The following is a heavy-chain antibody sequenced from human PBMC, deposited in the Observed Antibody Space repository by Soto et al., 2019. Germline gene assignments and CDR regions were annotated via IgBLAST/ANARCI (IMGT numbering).Heavy chain of an antibody. CDR2: MNPNSGNT. CDR3: ARAYYDSSGYYFDY. D-gene: IGHD3-22*01. J-gene: IGHJ4*02. V-gene: IGHV1-8*01. CDR1: GYTFTSYD. Sequence: QVQLVQSGAEVKKPGASVKVSCKASGYTFTSYDINWVRQATGQGLEWMGWMNPNSGNTGYAQKFQGGVTMTRNTSISTAYMELSSLRSEDTAVYYCARAYYDSSGYYFDYWGQGNLFTVSS.